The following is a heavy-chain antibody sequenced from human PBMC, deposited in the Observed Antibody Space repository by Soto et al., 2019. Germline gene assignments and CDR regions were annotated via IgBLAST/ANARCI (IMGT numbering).Heavy chain of an antibody. V-gene: IGHV4-34*01. CDR3: ARASYYSYMDV. Sequence: SGTLSLTCAVYGGALSGYYWRWIRQPPGKELEWIGEISYSGSTNYNPSLKSRVTISRVTSKNQFSLNLVSMTAADTAVYYCARASYYSYMDVWGKGTTVTVSS. CDR1: GGALSGYY. CDR2: ISYSGST. J-gene: IGHJ6*03.